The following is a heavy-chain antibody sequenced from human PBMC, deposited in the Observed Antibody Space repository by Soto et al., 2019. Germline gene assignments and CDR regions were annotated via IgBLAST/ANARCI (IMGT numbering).Heavy chain of an antibody. Sequence: ASVKVSCKASGGTFSSYAISWVRQAPGQGLEWMGGIIPIFGTANYAQEFQGRVTITADKSTSTAYVELSSLRSEDTAVYYCAREGVYGGNSVNYFDYWGQGTLVTVSS. CDR1: GGTFSSYA. D-gene: IGHD4-17*01. J-gene: IGHJ4*02. CDR3: AREGVYGGNSVNYFDY. V-gene: IGHV1-69*06. CDR2: IIPIFGTA.